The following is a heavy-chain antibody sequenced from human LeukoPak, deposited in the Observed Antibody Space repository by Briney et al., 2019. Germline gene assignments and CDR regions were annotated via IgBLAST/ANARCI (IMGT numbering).Heavy chain of an antibody. CDR2: ISYDGSNK. D-gene: IGHD3-10*01. CDR1: GFTFSSYA. Sequence: GGSLRLSCAASGFTFSSYAMHWVHQAPGKGLEWVAVISYDGSNKYYADSVKGRFTISRDNSKNTLYLRMNSLRAEDTAVYYCARDRTMVRGVISALHDYWGQGTLVTVPS. CDR3: ARDRTMVRGVISALHDY. V-gene: IGHV3-30*04. J-gene: IGHJ4*02.